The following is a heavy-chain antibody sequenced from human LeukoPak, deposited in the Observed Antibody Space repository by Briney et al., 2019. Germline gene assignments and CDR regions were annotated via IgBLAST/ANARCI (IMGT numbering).Heavy chain of an antibody. D-gene: IGHD3-9*01. V-gene: IGHV1-8*01. CDR2: VNHNSGNR. Sequence: ASVRVSYEASGYTFTIFDINWVPDTPGQGLGYGGLVNHNSGNRCYEQNLQGRVTMTRDTSTSKAYMELSSLRSEDTTVYYCARVTYYHILTGSYSGGDLHHWRQGTLVTVSS. CDR1: GYTFTIFD. CDR3: ARVTYYHILTGSYSGGDLHH. J-gene: IGHJ5*02.